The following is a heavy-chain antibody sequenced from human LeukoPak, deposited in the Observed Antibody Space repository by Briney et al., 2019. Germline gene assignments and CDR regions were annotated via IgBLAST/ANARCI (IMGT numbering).Heavy chain of an antibody. J-gene: IGHJ4*02. V-gene: IGHV3-73*01. CDR3: TRLDRESED. CDR1: GFTFSGSA. Sequence: GRSLRLSCAASGFTFSGSAMHWVRQASGKGLEWVGRIRSKANSYATAYAASVKGRFTISRDDSKNTAYLQMNSLKTEDTAVYYCTRLDRESEDWGQGTLVTVSS. CDR2: IRSKANSYAT. D-gene: IGHD3-10*01.